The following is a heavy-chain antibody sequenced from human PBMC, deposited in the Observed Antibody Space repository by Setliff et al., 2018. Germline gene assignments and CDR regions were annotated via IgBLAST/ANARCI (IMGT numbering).Heavy chain of an antibody. CDR2: IFYNGNT. D-gene: IGHD3-22*01. CDR1: GASISSGGYT. V-gene: IGHV4-31*03. J-gene: IGHJ5*02. Sequence: SETLSLTCTVSGASISSGGYTWNWIRQHPEMGLEWIGYIFYNGNTFYNPSLQSRVTISVDTSKNQFSLKLTSLNAADSAVYYCARASHSYGSPNWFDPWGPGTLVTVSS. CDR3: ARASHSYGSPNWFDP.